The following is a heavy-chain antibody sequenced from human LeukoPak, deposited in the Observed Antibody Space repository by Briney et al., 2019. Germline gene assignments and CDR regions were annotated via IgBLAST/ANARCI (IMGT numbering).Heavy chain of an antibody. V-gene: IGHV3-30*02. D-gene: IGHD4-17*01. CDR2: IRYDVSNE. J-gene: IGHJ4*02. CDR1: GFTFSSYG. Sequence: GGSLRLSCAASGFTFSSYGMHWVRQAPGKGLEWVAFIRYDVSNEYYADSVKGRFTISRDNSKNTLYLQMNSLRAEDTAVYYCAKVQYGDYGGLDYWGQGTLVTVSS. CDR3: AKVQYGDYGGLDY.